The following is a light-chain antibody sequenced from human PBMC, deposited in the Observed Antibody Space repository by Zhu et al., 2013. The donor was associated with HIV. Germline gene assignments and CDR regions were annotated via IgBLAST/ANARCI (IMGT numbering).Light chain of an antibody. Sequence: QSALTQPASVSGSPGQSITISCTGTSSDVGANNYVSWYQQYPGKAPKLIIYEVNKRPSGASYRFSGSKSGYTAFLTVSGLQADDEAEYYCCSHFDNSCVFGTGTKLTVL. CDR3: CSHFDNSCV. J-gene: IGLJ1*01. V-gene: IGLV2-14*01. CDR2: EVN. CDR1: SSDVGANNY.